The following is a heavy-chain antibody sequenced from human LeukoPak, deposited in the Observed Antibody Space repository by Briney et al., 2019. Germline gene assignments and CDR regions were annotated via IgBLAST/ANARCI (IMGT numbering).Heavy chain of an antibody. J-gene: IGHJ6*02. V-gene: IGHV1-8*02. Sequence: GSSVKVSCKASGGPFSSYAFSWVRQAPGQGLEWMGWMNPNSGNTGYAQKFQGRVTMTRNTSISTAYMELSSLRSEDTAVYYCARGSTVLLWFGESYGMDVWGQGTTVTVSS. CDR3: ARGSTVLLWFGESYGMDV. CDR2: MNPNSGNT. D-gene: IGHD3-10*01. CDR1: GGPFSSYA.